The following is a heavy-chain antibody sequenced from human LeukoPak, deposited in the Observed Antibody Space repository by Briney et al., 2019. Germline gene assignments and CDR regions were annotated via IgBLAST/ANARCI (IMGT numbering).Heavy chain of an antibody. CDR1: GFTFMSCG. V-gene: IGHV3-30*18. Sequence: PGGCLRLAWAASGFTFMSCGMQWVRTAPGTGLPWVAVISYDGSNKYYADSVKGRFTISRDNSKNTLYLQMNSLRAEDTAVYYCAKVAVVVAATPIDYWGQGTLVTVSA. D-gene: IGHD2-15*01. CDR3: AKVAVVVAATPIDY. J-gene: IGHJ4*02. CDR2: ISYDGSNK.